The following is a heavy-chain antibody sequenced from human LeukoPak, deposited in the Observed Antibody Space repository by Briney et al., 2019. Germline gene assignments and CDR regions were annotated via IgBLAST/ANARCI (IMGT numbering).Heavy chain of an antibody. CDR2: TYYRSKWYN. D-gene: IGHD3-22*01. V-gene: IGHV6-1*01. J-gene: IGHJ4*02. CDR1: GDSVSSNSAA. CDR3: ARGGTGYYDSSGYFDY. Sequence: SQTLTLTCAISGDSVSSNSAAWNWIRQSPSRGLEWLGRTYYRSKWYNDYAVSVKSRITINPDTSKNQFSLQLNSVTPEDTAVYYCARGGTGYYDSSGYFDYWGQGTLVTVSS.